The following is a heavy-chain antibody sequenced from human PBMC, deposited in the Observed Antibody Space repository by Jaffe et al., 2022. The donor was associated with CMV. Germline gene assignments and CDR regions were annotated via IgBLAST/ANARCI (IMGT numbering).Heavy chain of an antibody. J-gene: IGHJ6*02. Sequence: EVQLVESGGGLVQPGGSLRLSCAASGFTFSSYWMSWVRQAPGKGLEWVANIKQDGSEKYYVDSVKGRFTISRDNAKNSLYLQMNSLRAEDTAVYYCARADSIDYMVRGVITGGYYGMDVWGQGTTVTVSS. D-gene: IGHD3-10*01. CDR1: GFTFSSYW. CDR2: IKQDGSEK. CDR3: ARADSIDYMVRGVITGGYYGMDV. V-gene: IGHV3-7*01.